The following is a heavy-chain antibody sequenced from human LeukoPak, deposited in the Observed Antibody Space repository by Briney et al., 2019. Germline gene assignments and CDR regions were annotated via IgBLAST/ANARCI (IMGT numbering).Heavy chain of an antibody. Sequence: ASVKVSCKASGYTFTSYDINWVRQATGQGLEWLGWMNPSSGNTGYAQKFQGGVTMTRDTSISTAYMELSSLRSEDTAVYYCARVAYYYDSAGLYLNYFYGMDVWGQGTTVTVSS. CDR1: GYTFTSYD. D-gene: IGHD3-22*01. V-gene: IGHV1-8*01. CDR2: MNPSSGNT. J-gene: IGHJ6*02. CDR3: ARVAYYYDSAGLYLNYFYGMDV.